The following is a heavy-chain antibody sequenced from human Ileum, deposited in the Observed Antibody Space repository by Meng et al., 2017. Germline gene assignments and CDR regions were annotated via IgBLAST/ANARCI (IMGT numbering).Heavy chain of an antibody. CDR3: VRGLLVPNAIRTEYFPL. CDR1: VRGFDGYY. CDR2: INHSGST. D-gene: IGHD2-2*02. Sequence: QAQLQQWGAGLLKPSETLSLRCAAYVRGFDGYYWTWIRQSPGKGLEWIGEINHSGSTNFNPSLKSRVTMSVDTSKKQFSLNLTSVTAADTAMYYCVRGLLVPNAIRTEYFPLWGQGTLVTVSS. V-gene: IGHV4-34*01. J-gene: IGHJ1*01.